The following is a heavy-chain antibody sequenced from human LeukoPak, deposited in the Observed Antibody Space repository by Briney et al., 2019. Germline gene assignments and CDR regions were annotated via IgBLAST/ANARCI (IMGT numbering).Heavy chain of an antibody. CDR3: AREQYLAYDVFGF. CDR1: GGSISSYY. D-gene: IGHD4-11*01. Sequence: SPSETLSLTCTVSGGSISSYYWSWIRQPPGKGLEWIGYIYYSGSTNYNPSLKSRVTISVDTSKNQFSLKLSSVTAADTAVYYCAREQYLAYDVFGFWGQGTMVTVSS. CDR2: IYYSGST. V-gene: IGHV4-59*01. J-gene: IGHJ3*01.